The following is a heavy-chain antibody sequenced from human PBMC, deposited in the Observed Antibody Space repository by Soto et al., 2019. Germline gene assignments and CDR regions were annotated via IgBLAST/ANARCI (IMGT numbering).Heavy chain of an antibody. J-gene: IGHJ4*02. CDR3: ARDQRFLRHGLSDF. V-gene: IGHV3-21*01. Sequence: EVQLVESGGGLVKPGGSLRLSCTASGFNFSGHSMNWFRHAPGKGLEWVSSIGDDTAYIYYADSVRGRFPISRDNADNSLYLQMNSLRAEDTGIYYCARDQRFLRHGLSDFWGQGALVTVSS. D-gene: IGHD3-3*01. CDR2: IGDDTAYI. CDR1: GFNFSGHS.